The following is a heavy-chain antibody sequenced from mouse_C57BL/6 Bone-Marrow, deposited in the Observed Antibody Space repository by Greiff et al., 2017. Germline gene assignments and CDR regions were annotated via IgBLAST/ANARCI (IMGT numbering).Heavy chain of an antibody. J-gene: IGHJ4*01. V-gene: IGHV5-4*01. Sequence: EVKLMESGGGLVKPGGSLKLSCAASGFTFSSYAMSWVRQTPEKSLEWVATISDGGSYTYYPDNVKGRFTISRDNAKNNLYLQMSHLKSEDTAMYYCAREYYSNYYYAMDYWGQGTSVTVSS. CDR1: GFTFSSYA. CDR3: AREYYSNYYYAMDY. CDR2: ISDGGSYT. D-gene: IGHD2-5*01.